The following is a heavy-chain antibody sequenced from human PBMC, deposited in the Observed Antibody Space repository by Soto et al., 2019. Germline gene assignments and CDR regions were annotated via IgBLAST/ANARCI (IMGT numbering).Heavy chain of an antibody. CDR1: GGSISSGGYY. Sequence: SETLSLTCTVSGGSISSGGYYWSWIRQHPGKGLEWIGYIYYSGSTYYNPSLKSRVTISVDTSKNQFSLKLSSVTAADTAVYYCARVRNSSGYYSSYYYYGMDVWGQGTTVTVSS. CDR3: ARVRNSSGYYSSYYYYGMDV. J-gene: IGHJ6*02. V-gene: IGHV4-31*03. CDR2: IYYSGST. D-gene: IGHD3-22*01.